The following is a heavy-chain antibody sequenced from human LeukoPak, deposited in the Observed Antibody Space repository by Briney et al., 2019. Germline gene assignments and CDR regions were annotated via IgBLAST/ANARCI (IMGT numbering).Heavy chain of an antibody. V-gene: IGHV3-48*04. CDR3: ARAGTVYYYMDV. J-gene: IGHJ6*03. CDR1: GFTFSNYW. D-gene: IGHD4-17*01. CDR2: ISSSGSTI. Sequence: GGSLRLSCAASGFTFSNYWMNWVRQAPGKGLEWVSYISSSGSTIYYADSVKGRFTISRDNAKNSLYLQMNSLRAEDTAVYYCARAGTVYYYMDVWGKGTTVTVSS.